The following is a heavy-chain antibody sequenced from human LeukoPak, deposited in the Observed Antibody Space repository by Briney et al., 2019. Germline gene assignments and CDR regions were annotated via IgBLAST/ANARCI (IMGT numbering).Heavy chain of an antibody. D-gene: IGHD3-3*01. CDR3: ARPAYNFWGGYLPTLNTYYYMDV. J-gene: IGHJ6*03. Sequence: ASVKVSCKASGYTFTSYDINWVRQATGQGLEWMGWMNPNSGNTGYAQKFQGRVTMTRNTSISTAYMEPSSLRSEDTAVYYCARPAYNFWGGYLPTLNTYYYMDVWGKGTTVTVSS. CDR1: GYTFTSYD. V-gene: IGHV1-8*01. CDR2: MNPNSGNT.